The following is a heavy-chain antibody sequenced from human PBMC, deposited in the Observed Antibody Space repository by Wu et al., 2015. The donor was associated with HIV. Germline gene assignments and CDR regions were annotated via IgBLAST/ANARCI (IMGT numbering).Heavy chain of an antibody. V-gene: IGHV1-24*01. Sequence: QAPLVQSGAEVKKPGASVKVSCKVSGYTLSKLSMHWVRQAPGKGLEWMGSFDPENGNAIYAQSFQARVTMTGDTSADMAYMEVSSLRSDDTAIYYCASVIHPKAFDIWGQGTMVTVSS. CDR2: FDPENGNA. CDR1: GYTLSKLS. J-gene: IGHJ3*02. D-gene: IGHD3-16*02. CDR3: ASVIHPKAFDI.